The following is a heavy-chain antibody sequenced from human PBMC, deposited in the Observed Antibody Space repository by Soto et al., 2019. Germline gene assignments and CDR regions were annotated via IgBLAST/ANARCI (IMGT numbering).Heavy chain of an antibody. D-gene: IGHD3-16*02. V-gene: IGHV4-31*03. Sequence: SETLSLTCTVSGGSISSGGYYWSWIRQHPGKGLEWIGYIYYSGSTYYNPSLKSRVTISVDTSKNQFSLKLSSVTAADTAVYYCARSIGGSYRPSYYYYGMDVWGQGTTVTVSS. CDR2: IYYSGST. CDR1: GGSISSGGYY. CDR3: ARSIGGSYRPSYYYYGMDV. J-gene: IGHJ6*02.